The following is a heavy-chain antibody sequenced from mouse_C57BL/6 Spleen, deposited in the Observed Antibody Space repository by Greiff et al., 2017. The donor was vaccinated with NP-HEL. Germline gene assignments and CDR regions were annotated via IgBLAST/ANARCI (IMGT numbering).Heavy chain of an antibody. CDR3: SPGTFDY. Sequence: QVQLQQPGAELVRPGSSVKLSCKASGYTFTSYWMHWVKQRPIQGLEWIGNIDPSDIETHYNQKFKYKATLTVDKSSSTAYMQLSSLTSEDSAVYYCSPGTFDYWGQGTTLTVSS. J-gene: IGHJ2*01. CDR1: GYTFTSYW. CDR2: IDPSDIET. D-gene: IGHD4-1*01. V-gene: IGHV1-52*01.